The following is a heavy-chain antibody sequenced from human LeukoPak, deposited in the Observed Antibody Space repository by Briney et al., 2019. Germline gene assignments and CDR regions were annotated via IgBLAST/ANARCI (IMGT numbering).Heavy chain of an antibody. Sequence: PSETLSPTCTVSGGSISSSSYYWGWIRQPPGKGLEWIGSIYYSGSTYYNPSLKSRVTISVDTSKNQFSLKLSSVTAADTAVYYCARNDWAYGYRFDYWGQGTLVTVSS. J-gene: IGHJ4*02. CDR3: ARNDWAYGYRFDY. CDR1: GGSISSSSYY. V-gene: IGHV4-39*01. CDR2: IYYSGST. D-gene: IGHD5-18*01.